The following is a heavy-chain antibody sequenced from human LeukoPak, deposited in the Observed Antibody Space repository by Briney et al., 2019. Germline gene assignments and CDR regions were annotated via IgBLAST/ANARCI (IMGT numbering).Heavy chain of an antibody. CDR2: VYYSGNT. CDR3: ARLPLYSSGWLVDY. V-gene: IGHV4-39*01. Sequence: SETLSLTCTVSGGSISSTTYYWGWIRQPPGKGLEWIGGVYYSGNTYSNASLKSRVTISVDTSKNQFSLKLSSVTAADTAVYYCARLPLYSSGWLVDYWGQGTLVTVSS. J-gene: IGHJ4*02. CDR1: GGSISSTTYY. D-gene: IGHD6-19*01.